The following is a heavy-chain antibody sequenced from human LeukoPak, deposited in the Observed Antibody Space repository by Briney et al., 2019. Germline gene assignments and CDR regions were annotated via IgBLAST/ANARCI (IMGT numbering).Heavy chain of an antibody. D-gene: IGHD3-10*01. CDR2: IKEDGSEK. Sequence: GGSLRLSCAASGFTLSSYWMSWFRQAPGKGLDWGANIKEDGSEKYYVDSVKGRFTISRDNAKNSLYLHMNSLTAEDTAMYYCARDWVAGVPFDAFDIWGQGTMVSVSS. CDR3: ARDWVAGVPFDAFDI. V-gene: IGHV3-7*03. J-gene: IGHJ3*02. CDR1: GFTLSSYW.